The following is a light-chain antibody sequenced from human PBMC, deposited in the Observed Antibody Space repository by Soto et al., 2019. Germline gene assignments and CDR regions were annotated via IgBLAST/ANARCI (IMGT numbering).Light chain of an antibody. CDR2: GAS. J-gene: IGKJ5*01. Sequence: EIVLTQSPGTLSLSPGERATLSCRASQSVSSSYLAWYQQKPGQAPRLLIYGASSRATGIPDRFSGSGSGTDFTLTISRLEPEDFAVYYWQQYGSSPITFGHGTRLEIK. CDR1: QSVSSSY. CDR3: QQYGSSPIT. V-gene: IGKV3-20*01.